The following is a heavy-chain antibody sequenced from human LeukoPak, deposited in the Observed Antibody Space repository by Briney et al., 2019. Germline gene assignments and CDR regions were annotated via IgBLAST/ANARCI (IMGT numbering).Heavy chain of an antibody. J-gene: IGHJ4*02. Sequence: QPGRPLRLSCAASGFTFSSYGMHWVRQAPGKGLEWVAVIWYDGSNKYYADSVKGRFTISRDNSKNTLYLQMNSLRAEDTAVYYCAREEGLIQLDYWGQGTLVTVSS. CDR3: AREEGLIQLDY. CDR1: GFTFSSYG. CDR2: IWYDGSNK. D-gene: IGHD3-16*01. V-gene: IGHV3-33*01.